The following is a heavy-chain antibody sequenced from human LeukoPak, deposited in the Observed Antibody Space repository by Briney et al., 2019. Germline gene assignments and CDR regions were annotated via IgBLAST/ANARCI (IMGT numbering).Heavy chain of an antibody. V-gene: IGHV5-51*01. D-gene: IGHD3-16*01. CDR1: GYSFRTYW. J-gene: IGHJ4*02. CDR2: IYPDDSDT. CDR3: ARLVGMTTFVDY. Sequence: GESLKISCKASGYSFRTYWIGWVRQMPGKGLEWMGIIYPDDSDTRYSPPFQGQVTISADKSISSAYLQWRSLKASDTAMYYCARLVGMTTFVDYWGQGTLVIVSS.